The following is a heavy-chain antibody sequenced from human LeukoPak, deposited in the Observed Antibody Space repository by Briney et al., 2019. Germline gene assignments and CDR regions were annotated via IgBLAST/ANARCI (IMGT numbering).Heavy chain of an antibody. J-gene: IGHJ4*02. CDR1: GFTFSSYA. V-gene: IGHV3-23*01. Sequence: PGGSLRLSCAASGFTFSSYAMSWVRQAPGKGLEWVSAVSGSGGSTYYADSVKGRFTISRDNSKNTLYLQMNSLRAEDTAVYYCAKVSWYNWNDGYFDYWGQGTLVTVSS. D-gene: IGHD1-1*01. CDR3: AKVSWYNWNDGYFDY. CDR2: VSGSGGST.